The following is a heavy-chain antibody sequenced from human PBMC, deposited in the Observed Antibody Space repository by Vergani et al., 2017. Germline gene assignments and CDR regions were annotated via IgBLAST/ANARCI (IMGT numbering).Heavy chain of an antibody. CDR3: VRDRGLCAGGRCYTEAWDY. CDR2: ISFDGTHE. CDR1: GFALNRHA. D-gene: IGHD2-2*02. Sequence: QVQLVESGGGVVQPGTSLRLSCVVSGFALNRHAMYWVRQAPGKGLEWVGGISFDGTHEYYPDLVKGRFTISRDTAKNTLYLQVRSLRLEDTGVYHCVRDRGLCAGGRCYTEAWDYWGQGTPVTVSS. J-gene: IGHJ4*02. V-gene: IGHV3-30-3*01.